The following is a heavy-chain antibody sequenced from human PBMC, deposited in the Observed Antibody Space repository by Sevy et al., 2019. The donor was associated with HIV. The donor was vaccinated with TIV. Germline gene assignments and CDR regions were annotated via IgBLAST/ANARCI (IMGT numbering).Heavy chain of an antibody. Sequence: ASVKVSCKASGYTFTSYGISWVRQAPGQGLEWMGWISASNGNTNYAQKLQGRVTMTTDTSTSTAYMELRSLRSYDTAVYYCSRAGGSGWYGGFDYWGQGTLVTVSS. J-gene: IGHJ4*02. CDR3: SRAGGSGWYGGFDY. CDR2: ISASNGNT. D-gene: IGHD6-19*01. CDR1: GYTFTSYG. V-gene: IGHV1-18*01.